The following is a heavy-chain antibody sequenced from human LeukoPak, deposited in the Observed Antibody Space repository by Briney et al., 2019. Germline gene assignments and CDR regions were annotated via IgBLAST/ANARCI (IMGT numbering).Heavy chain of an antibody. J-gene: IGHJ6*03. CDR2: INHSGST. V-gene: IGHV4-34*01. D-gene: IGHD2-2*01. Sequence: PSETLSLTCAVYGGPFSGYYWSWIRQPSGKGLEWIGEINHSGSTNYNPSLKSRVTISVDTSKNQFSLKLSSVTAADTAVYYCARGRLYCSSTSCFYYYYYYMDVWGKGTTVTVSS. CDR1: GGPFSGYY. CDR3: ARGRLYCSSTSCFYYYYYYMDV.